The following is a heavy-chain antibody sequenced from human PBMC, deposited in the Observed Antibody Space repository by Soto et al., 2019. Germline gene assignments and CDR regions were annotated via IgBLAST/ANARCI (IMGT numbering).Heavy chain of an antibody. V-gene: IGHV3-23*01. CDR1: GFTFSNYA. CDR3: AKDVERFDY. CDR2: ISGSGGST. J-gene: IGHJ4*02. Sequence: GGSLRLSCGASGFTFSNYAMSWARQAPGKGLEWVASISGSGGSTYYADSVKGRFTISRDNSKNTLYLQMNSLRAEDTAVYYCAKDVERFDYWGQGTLVTVSS.